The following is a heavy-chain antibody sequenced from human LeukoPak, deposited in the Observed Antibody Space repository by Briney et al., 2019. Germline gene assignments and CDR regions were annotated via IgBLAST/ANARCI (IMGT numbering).Heavy chain of an antibody. CDR1: GFTFSSYA. D-gene: IGHD4-11*01. CDR2: ISYDGSNK. J-gene: IGHJ6*03. V-gene: IGHV3-30*04. Sequence: GRSLRLSCAASGFTFSSYAMHRVRQAPGKGLEWVAVISYDGSNKYYADSVKGRFTISRDNSKNTLYLQMNSLRAEDTAVYYCARSSPYSNYDGAGYYYMDVWGKGTTVTVSS. CDR3: ARSSPYSNYDGAGYYYMDV.